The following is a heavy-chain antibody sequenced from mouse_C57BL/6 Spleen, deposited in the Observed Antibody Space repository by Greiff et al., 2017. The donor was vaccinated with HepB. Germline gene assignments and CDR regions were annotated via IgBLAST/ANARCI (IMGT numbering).Heavy chain of an antibody. D-gene: IGHD2-1*01. CDR1: GYTFTSYW. Sequence: QVQLQQPGAELVKPGASVKMSCKASGYTFTSYWITWVKQRPGQGLEWIGDIYPGSGSTNYNEKFKSKATLTVDTSSSTAYMQLSSLTSEDSAVYYCARQRGLLSGAMDYWGQGTSVTVSS. CDR3: ARQRGLLSGAMDY. J-gene: IGHJ4*01. V-gene: IGHV1-55*01. CDR2: IYPGSGST.